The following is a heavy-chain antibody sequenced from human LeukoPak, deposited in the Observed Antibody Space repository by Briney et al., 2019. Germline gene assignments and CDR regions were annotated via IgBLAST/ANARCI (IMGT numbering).Heavy chain of an antibody. CDR1: GFTFRNYG. CDR2: ISWDGGST. J-gene: IGHJ4*02. V-gene: IGHV3-43D*03. D-gene: IGHD3-10*01. CDR3: AKGHSRYYYGWGSQFDY. Sequence: GGSLRLSCAVSGFTFRNYGMHWVRQAPGKGLEWVSLISWDGGSTYYGDSVKGRFTISRDNSKNSLYLQMNSLRAEDTALYYCAKGHSRYYYGWGSQFDYWGQGTLVTVSS.